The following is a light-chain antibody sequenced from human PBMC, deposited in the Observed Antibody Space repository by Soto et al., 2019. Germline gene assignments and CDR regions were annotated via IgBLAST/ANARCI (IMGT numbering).Light chain of an antibody. CDR3: ISFTTRATYV. Sequence: SALTQPASVSRSPGHSITISCTGTSSYVGNSDYVSWYQQHPGKVPKLMIYDVSNRPSGVSNRFSGSKSGNTASLTISGLQAEDEADYYCISFTTRATYVFGNGTKVTVL. CDR1: SSYVGNSDY. V-gene: IGLV2-14*01. J-gene: IGLJ1*01. CDR2: DVS.